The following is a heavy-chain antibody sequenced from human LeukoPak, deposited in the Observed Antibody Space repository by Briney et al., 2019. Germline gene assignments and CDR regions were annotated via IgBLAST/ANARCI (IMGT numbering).Heavy chain of an antibody. CDR3: ARLANYCSSTSCYIYYFDY. V-gene: IGHV3-20*04. J-gene: IGHJ4*02. D-gene: IGHD2-2*02. CDR1: GFNFDDYG. CDR2: INWNGGST. Sequence: GGSLRLSCAASGFNFDDYGMSWVSQAPGKGLERVSGINWNGGSTGYADSVNGRFIISRDNAKNSLYLQMNSLRAEDTALYYCARLANYCSSTSCYIYYFDYWGQGTLVTVSS.